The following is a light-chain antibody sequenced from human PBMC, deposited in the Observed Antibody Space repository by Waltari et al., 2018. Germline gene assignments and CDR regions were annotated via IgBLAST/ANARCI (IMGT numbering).Light chain of an antibody. CDR1: QSISYY. J-gene: IGKJ4*01. CDR3: QQSYSSPT. CDR2: TAS. Sequence: DIQMTQSPSSLSASVGDRVTITCRASQSISYYLNWYQHKPGRAPKLLIYTASSLQGGVPSRFSGSGSGTDFTLTISSLQPDDFATYYCQQSYSSPTFGGGTKVEI. V-gene: IGKV1-39*01.